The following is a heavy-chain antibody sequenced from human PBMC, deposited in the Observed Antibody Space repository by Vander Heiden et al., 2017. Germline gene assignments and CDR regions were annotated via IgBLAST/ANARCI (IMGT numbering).Heavy chain of an antibody. CDR2: INDSGGSA. V-gene: IGHV3-23*01. CDR1: GFPFSTYA. CDR3: AKSHCSGTSCYGRRFDP. Sequence: EVQLLESGGGLVQPGGSLRLSCAASGFPFSTYAMSWVRQAPGKGLEWLSSINDSGGSAYYADSVKGRFTISRDNSKNTLYLQMNSLRAEDTAVYYCAKSHCSGTSCYGRRFDPWGQGTLVTVSS. J-gene: IGHJ5*02. D-gene: IGHD2-2*01.